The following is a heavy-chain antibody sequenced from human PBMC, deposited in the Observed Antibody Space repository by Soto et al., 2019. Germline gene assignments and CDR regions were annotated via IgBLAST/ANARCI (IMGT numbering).Heavy chain of an antibody. CDR2: VYYNGGT. Sequence: SETLSLTCTVSGCSMTSFYWTWIRQPPGEGLEWIGYVYYNGGTNYNPSLKSRITISVDTSKNQFSLKLSSVTAADTAVYYCARIPSPWGQGTLVTVSS. D-gene: IGHD2-21*01. V-gene: IGHV4-59*12. J-gene: IGHJ5*02. CDR3: ARIPSP. CDR1: GCSMTSFY.